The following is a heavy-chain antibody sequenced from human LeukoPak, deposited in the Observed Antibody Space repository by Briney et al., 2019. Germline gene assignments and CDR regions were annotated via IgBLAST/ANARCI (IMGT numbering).Heavy chain of an antibody. Sequence: PSQTLSLTCAVSGGSISSGGYSWSWIRQPPGKGLEWIGYIYYSGSTNYNPSLKSRVTISVDTSKNQFSLKLSSVTAADTAVYYCAIGGGLGAYFYYMDVWGKGTTVTVSS. D-gene: IGHD1-26*01. V-gene: IGHV4-61*08. CDR1: GGSISSGGYS. J-gene: IGHJ6*03. CDR3: AIGGGLGAYFYYMDV. CDR2: IYYSGST.